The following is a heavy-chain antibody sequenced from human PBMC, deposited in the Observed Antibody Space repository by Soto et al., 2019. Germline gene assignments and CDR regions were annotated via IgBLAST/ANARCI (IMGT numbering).Heavy chain of an antibody. J-gene: IGHJ5*02. D-gene: IGHD4-17*01. V-gene: IGHV5-51*01. CDR3: ARLCATVTTTVNWFDP. Sequence: GESLKISCKGSGYSFTSYWIGWVRQMPGKGLEWMGIIYPGDSDTRYSPSFQGQVTISADKSISTAYLQWSSLKASDTAMYYCARLCATVTTTVNWFDPWGQGTLVTVPS. CDR2: IYPGDSDT. CDR1: GYSFTSYW.